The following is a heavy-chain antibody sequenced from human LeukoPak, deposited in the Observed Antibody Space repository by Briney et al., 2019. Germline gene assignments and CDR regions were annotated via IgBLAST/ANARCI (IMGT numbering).Heavy chain of an antibody. V-gene: IGHV4-59*01. D-gene: IGHD3-10*01. CDR2: IYYSGGT. CDR3: ARGYGSGSYLT. Sequence: SETLSLTCTVSGGSISSYYWSWIRQPPGKGLEWIGYIYYSGGTNYNPSLKSRVTISVDTSKNQFSLKLSSVTAADTAVYYCARGYGSGSYLTRGQGTLVTVS. CDR1: GGSISSYY. J-gene: IGHJ4*02.